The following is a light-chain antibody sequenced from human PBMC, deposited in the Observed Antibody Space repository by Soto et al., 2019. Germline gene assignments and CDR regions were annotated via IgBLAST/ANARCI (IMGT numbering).Light chain of an antibody. CDR3: QQHNDYAT. V-gene: IGKV1-5*01. J-gene: IGKJ2*01. CDR2: EAS. Sequence: DFQMTQSPPTLSALLGDTVTLTCRASQNIGGWLAWYQQRPGKAPKLLIYEASTLASGVPSRFTGSGSGTHFTLTIDGLQPDDAATYYCQQHNDYATFGQGTK. CDR1: QNIGGW.